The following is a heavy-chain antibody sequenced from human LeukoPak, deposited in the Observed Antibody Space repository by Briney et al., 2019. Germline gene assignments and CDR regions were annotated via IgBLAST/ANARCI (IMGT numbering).Heavy chain of an antibody. CDR3: AREGVVVPAAIVNYYYGMDV. J-gene: IGHJ6*02. D-gene: IGHD2-2*01. CDR1: GYTFTGYY. V-gene: IGHV1-2*02. CDR2: INPNSGGT. Sequence: GASVKVSCKASGYTFTGYYMHWVRQAPGQGLEWMGWINPNSGGTNYAQKFQGRVTMTRDTSISTAYMELSRLRSDDTAVYYCAREGVVVPAAIVNYYYGMDVWGQGITVTVSS.